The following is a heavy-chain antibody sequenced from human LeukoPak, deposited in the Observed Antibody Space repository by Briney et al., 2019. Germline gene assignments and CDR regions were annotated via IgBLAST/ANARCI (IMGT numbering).Heavy chain of an antibody. CDR1: GYTFTSYY. CDR2: INPSGGST. J-gene: IGHJ5*02. CDR3: ARVGRHPYNWFDP. V-gene: IGHV1-46*01. Sequence: ASVKVSCKASGYTFTSYYMHWVRQAPGQGLEWMGIINPSGGSTSYAQKLQGRVTVTRDMSTSTVYMELSSLRSEDTAVYYCARVGRHPYNWFDPWGQGTLVTVSS.